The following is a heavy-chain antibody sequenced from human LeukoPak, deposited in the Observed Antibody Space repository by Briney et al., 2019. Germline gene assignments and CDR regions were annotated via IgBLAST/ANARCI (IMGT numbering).Heavy chain of an antibody. J-gene: IGHJ6*02. CDR3: ARADGYCSSTSCYNHGMDV. V-gene: IGHV4-59*01. Sequence: SETLSLTCTVSGGSISSYYWSWIRQPPGKGLEWIGYIYYSGSTNYNPSLKSRVTISVDTSKNQFSLKLSSVTAADTAVYYCARADGYCSSTSCYNHGMDVWGQGTTVTVSS. CDR2: IYYSGST. CDR1: GGSISSYY. D-gene: IGHD2-2*02.